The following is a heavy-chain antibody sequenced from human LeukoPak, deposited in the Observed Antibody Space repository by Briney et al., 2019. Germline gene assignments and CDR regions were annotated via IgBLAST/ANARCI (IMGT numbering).Heavy chain of an antibody. CDR2: IHPDGRIT. CDR1: GFTISNYW. J-gene: IGHJ5*02. V-gene: IGHV3-74*03. CDR3: APQQAYSPYNWFDP. Sequence: GGSLRLSCVGSGFTISNYWMHWVRQAPGTGLMWVSRIHPDGRITTYADSAKGRFTISRDNAKNTLYLQMNSLRAEDTAVYYCAPQQAYSPYNWFDPWGQGTLVTVSS. D-gene: IGHD5-12*01.